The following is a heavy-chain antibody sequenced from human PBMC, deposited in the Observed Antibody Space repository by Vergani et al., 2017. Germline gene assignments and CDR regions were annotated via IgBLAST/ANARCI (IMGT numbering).Heavy chain of an antibody. Sequence: QVQLQQWGAGLLKPSETLSLTCAVYGGSFSGYYWSWIRQPPGKGLEWIGEINHSGSTNYNPSLKSRVTISVDTSKNQFSLKLSSVTAADTAVYYCARVRGRLLFFRGPQGAFDIWGQGTMVTVSS. CDR2: INHSGST. D-gene: IGHD3-16*01. V-gene: IGHV4-34*01. J-gene: IGHJ3*02. CDR1: GGSFSGYY. CDR3: ARVRGRLLFFRGPQGAFDI.